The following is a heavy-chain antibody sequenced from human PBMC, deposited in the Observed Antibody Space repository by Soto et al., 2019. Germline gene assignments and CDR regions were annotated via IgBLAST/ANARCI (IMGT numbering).Heavy chain of an antibody. Sequence: PGGSLRLACAASGFTFSSYAMSWVRQAPGKGLEWVSAISGSGGSTYYADSVKGRFTISRDNSKNTLYLQMNSLRAEDTAVYYCAKDPWLGYSPYYFDYRGQGTLVTVSS. J-gene: IGHJ4*02. CDR2: ISGSGGST. CDR3: AKDPWLGYSPYYFDY. V-gene: IGHV3-23*01. D-gene: IGHD6-13*01. CDR1: GFTFSSYA.